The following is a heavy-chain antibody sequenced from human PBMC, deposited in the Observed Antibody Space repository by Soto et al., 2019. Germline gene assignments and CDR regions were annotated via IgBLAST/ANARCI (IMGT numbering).Heavy chain of an antibody. Sequence: QVQLVQSGAEVKKPGASVKVSCKASGYTFTGYYMHWVRQAPGQGLEWMGWINPNSGGTNYAQKFQGRVTMTRDTSISTAYMELSRLRSDDTAVYYCARDRLGRTTVTIPYYYYGMDVWGQGTTVTVSS. CDR3: ARDRLGRTTVTIPYYYYGMDV. D-gene: IGHD4-4*01. V-gene: IGHV1-2*02. CDR2: INPNSGGT. CDR1: GYTFTGYY. J-gene: IGHJ6*02.